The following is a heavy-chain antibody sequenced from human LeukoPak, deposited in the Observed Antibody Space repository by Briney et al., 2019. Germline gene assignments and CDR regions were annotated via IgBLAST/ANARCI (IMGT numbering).Heavy chain of an antibody. CDR2: ISYDGSNK. CDR1: GFTFSTYA. CDR3: AKEGEAGYYR. V-gene: IGHV3-30-3*01. D-gene: IGHD3-9*01. J-gene: IGHJ4*02. Sequence: GGSLRLSCAASGFTFSTYAMHWVRQAPGKGLEWVAVISYDGSNKYYADSVKGRFTISRDNSKNTLYLQMNSLRAEDTAIYYCAKEGEAGYYRWGQGTLVTVSS.